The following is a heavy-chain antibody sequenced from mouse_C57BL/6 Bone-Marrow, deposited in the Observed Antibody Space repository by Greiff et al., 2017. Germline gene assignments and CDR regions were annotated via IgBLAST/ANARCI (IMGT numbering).Heavy chain of an antibody. Sequence: QVQLKQSGAELVRPGASVTLSCKASGYTFTDYEMHWVKQTPVHGLEWIGAIDPETGGTAYNQKFKGKAILTADKSSSTAYMELRSLTSEDSAVYYCTRSTAQAFKAYWGQGTLVTVSA. D-gene: IGHD3-2*02. CDR2: IDPETGGT. V-gene: IGHV1-15*01. CDR3: TRSTAQAFKAY. J-gene: IGHJ3*01. CDR1: GYTFTDYE.